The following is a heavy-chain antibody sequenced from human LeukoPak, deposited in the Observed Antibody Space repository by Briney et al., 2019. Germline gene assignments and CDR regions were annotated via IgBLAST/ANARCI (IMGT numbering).Heavy chain of an antibody. Sequence: PGGSLRHACAASGFTLSDYSMNWFRQAPGKGLEWVASISSSRPYIYYTDSVKGRFTISRDNAKNSLYLQMNSLRAEDTAVYYCARLYSRVGPFDYWGQGTLVTVSS. J-gene: IGHJ4*02. CDR2: ISSSRPYI. CDR3: ARLYSRVGPFDY. V-gene: IGHV3-21*01. CDR1: GFTLSDYS. D-gene: IGHD5-18*01.